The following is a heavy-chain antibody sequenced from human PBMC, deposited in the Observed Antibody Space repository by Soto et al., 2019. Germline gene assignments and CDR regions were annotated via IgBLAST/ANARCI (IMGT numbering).Heavy chain of an antibody. CDR1: GPSICSYY. CDR2: IYYSGTT. Sequence: SETLSLTCTVSGPSICSYYGSWIRQPPGKGLEWIGYIYYSGTTNYNPSLRSRVTMSADVSKNQFSLRLTSVTAADTALYYCARGMTPPGAPAWYYFDSWGQGTLVTVSS. CDR3: ARGMTPPGAPAWYYFDS. J-gene: IGHJ4*02. D-gene: IGHD2-8*02. V-gene: IGHV4-59*08.